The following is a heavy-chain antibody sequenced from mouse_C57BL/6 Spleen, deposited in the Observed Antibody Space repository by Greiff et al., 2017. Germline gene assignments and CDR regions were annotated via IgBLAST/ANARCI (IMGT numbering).Heavy chain of an antibody. CDR1: GYSFTDYN. Sequence: VQLQQSGPELVKPGASVKISCKASGYSFTDYNMNWVKQSNGKSLEWIGVINPNYGTTSYNQKFKGKATLTVDQSYSTASMQLNSLTSEDAAGYYCARGMNYDVAYWGQGTLVTVSA. V-gene: IGHV1-39*01. J-gene: IGHJ3*01. CDR3: ARGMNYDVAY. CDR2: INPNYGTT. D-gene: IGHD2-4*01.